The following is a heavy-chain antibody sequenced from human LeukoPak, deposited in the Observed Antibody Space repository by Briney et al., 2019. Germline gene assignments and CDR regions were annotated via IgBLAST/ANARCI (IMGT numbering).Heavy chain of an antibody. CDR1: GGSISSGPYY. D-gene: IGHD3-3*01. CDR2: IYYGENT. Sequence: SETLSLTCTVSGGSISSGPYYWGWIRQPPGKGLEWIGNIYYGENTYYNPSLKSRVTISVDTSKNQFSLKLSSVTAADTAVYYCARVPTYYDFWSGYYFDYWGQGTLVTVSS. V-gene: IGHV4-39*07. J-gene: IGHJ4*02. CDR3: ARVPTYYDFWSGYYFDY.